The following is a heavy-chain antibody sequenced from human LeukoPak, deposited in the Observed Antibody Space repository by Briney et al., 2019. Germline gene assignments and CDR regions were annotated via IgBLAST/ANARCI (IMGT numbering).Heavy chain of an antibody. V-gene: IGHV4-34*01. D-gene: IGHD3-3*01. CDR3: ARGLLRFLEWLSPNGMDV. CDR2: INHSGST. Sequence: SETLSLTCTVSGGSISTNYWSWIRQPPGKGLEWIGEINHSGSTNYNPSLKSRVTISVDTSKNQFSLKLSSVTAADTAVYYCARGLLRFLEWLSPNGMDVWGQGATVTVSS. J-gene: IGHJ6*02. CDR1: GGSISTNY.